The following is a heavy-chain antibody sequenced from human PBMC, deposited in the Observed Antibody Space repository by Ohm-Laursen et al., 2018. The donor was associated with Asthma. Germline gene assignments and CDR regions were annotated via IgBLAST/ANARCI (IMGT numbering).Heavy chain of an antibody. CDR1: GFTFSSYA. CDR3: VKNRASLGP. D-gene: IGHD1-14*01. J-gene: IGHJ5*02. Sequence: SLRLSCTASGFTFSSYAMSWVRQAPGKGLEWVSGISWNSGSIGYVDSVKGRFTISRDNAKNSLYLQMNSLRAEDTAVYYCVKNRASLGPWGQGTLVTVSS. CDR2: ISWNSGSI. V-gene: IGHV3-9*01.